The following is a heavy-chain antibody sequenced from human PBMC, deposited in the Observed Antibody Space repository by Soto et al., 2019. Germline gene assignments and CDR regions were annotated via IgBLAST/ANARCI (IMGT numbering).Heavy chain of an antibody. CDR1: GFTFSPYW. J-gene: IGHJ4*02. CDR2: IKPDGSEK. CDR3: ARVSTHAGTYFYFDY. D-gene: IGHD1-26*01. V-gene: IGHV3-7*05. Sequence: GGSLRLSCAASGFTFSPYWMSWVRQAPGKGLEWVANIKPDGSEKYYVDSVKGRFTISRDNGENSLYLQMNSLRAEYTALYRCARVSTHAGTYFYFDYWGQGALVTVSS.